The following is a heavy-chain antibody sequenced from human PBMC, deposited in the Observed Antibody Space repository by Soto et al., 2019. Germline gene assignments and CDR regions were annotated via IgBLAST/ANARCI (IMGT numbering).Heavy chain of an antibody. CDR2: ISGSGGST. J-gene: IGHJ4*02. CDR3: AKGIGDRDDFWSGYAIDY. V-gene: IGHV3-23*01. Sequence: QPGGSLRLSCAASGFTFSSYAMSWVRQAPGKGLEWVSAISGSGGSTYYADSVKGRFTISRDNSKNTLYLQMNSLRAEDTAVYYCAKGIGDRDDFWSGYAIDYWGQGTLVTVSS. CDR1: GFTFSSYA. D-gene: IGHD3-3*01.